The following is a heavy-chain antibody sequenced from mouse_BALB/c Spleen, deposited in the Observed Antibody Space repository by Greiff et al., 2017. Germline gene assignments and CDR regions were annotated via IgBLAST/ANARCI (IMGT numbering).Heavy chain of an antibody. J-gene: IGHJ3*01. CDR1: GYTFTSYA. CDR2: IYPGDGST. CDR3: ARGAGGWFAY. Sequence: VQLQQSGPELVKPGASVKISCKASGYTFTSYAITWVKQRPGQGLEWIGWIYPGDGSTKYNEKFKGKATLTADKSSSTAYMQLSSLTSENSAVYFCARGAGGWFAYWGQGTLVTVSA. V-gene: IGHV1S56*01.